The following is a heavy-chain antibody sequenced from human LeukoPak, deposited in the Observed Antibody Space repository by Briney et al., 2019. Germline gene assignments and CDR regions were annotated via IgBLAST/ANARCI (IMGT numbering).Heavy chain of an antibody. CDR1: GGSISSYY. CDR2: IYYSGST. Sequence: SETLSLTCTVSGGSISSYYWSWIRQPPGKGLEWIGYIYYSGSTNYNPSLKSRVTISVDTSKNQFSLKLSPVTAADTAVYYCARTDSSGYYYWFDPWGQGTLVIVSS. CDR3: ARTDSSGYYYWFDP. D-gene: IGHD3-22*01. J-gene: IGHJ5*02. V-gene: IGHV4-59*08.